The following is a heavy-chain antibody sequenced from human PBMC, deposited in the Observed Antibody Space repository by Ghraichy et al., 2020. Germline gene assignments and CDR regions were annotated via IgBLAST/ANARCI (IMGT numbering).Heavy chain of an antibody. J-gene: IGHJ5*02. CDR3: ARGRNWFDP. CDR2: IYYSGST. V-gene: IGHV4-59*01. CDR1: GGSFSGYY. Sequence: SETLSLTCTVSGGSFSGYYWSWIRQPPGKGLEWIGDIYYSGSTNYNPSLKSRVTISVDTSKNQFSLKLSSVTAADTAVYYCARGRNWFDPWGQGTLVTVSS.